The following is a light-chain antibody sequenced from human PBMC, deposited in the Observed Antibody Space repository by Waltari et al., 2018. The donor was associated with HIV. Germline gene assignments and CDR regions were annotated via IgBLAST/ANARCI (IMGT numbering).Light chain of an antibody. CDR2: CAS. J-gene: IGKJ4*01. CDR1: RCLLHNSDNGNY. Sequence: DSVMTKSPDSLPVSLGERPTLNCTSTRCLLHNSDNGNYLAWYQQKPRPPANLLRSCASTPESGVPDRFSGSGSGTAVTLTITRLQAEDVAVYHCEQYFRIPPTSGGGPKVDIK. V-gene: IGKV4-1*01. CDR3: EQYFRIPPT.